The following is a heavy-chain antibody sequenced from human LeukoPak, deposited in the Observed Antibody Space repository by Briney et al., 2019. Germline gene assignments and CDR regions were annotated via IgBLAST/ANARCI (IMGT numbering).Heavy chain of an antibody. CDR3: ARAYGFTDY. J-gene: IGHJ4*02. D-gene: IGHD3-10*01. CDR1: GFIFSSYA. CDR2: ISVSGGNA. V-gene: IGHV3-23*01. Sequence: GGSLRLSCAASGFIFSSYAMSWVRQAPGKGLEWVSAISVSGGNADYADSVKGRFTISRDNSKNTLYLQMNSLSAEDTAVYYCARAYGFTDYWGQGTLVTVSS.